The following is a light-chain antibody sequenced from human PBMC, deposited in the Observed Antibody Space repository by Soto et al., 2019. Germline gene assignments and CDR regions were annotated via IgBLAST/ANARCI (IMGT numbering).Light chain of an antibody. CDR1: QSINNW. CDR2: KAS. V-gene: IGKV1-5*03. CDR3: QQYNNYPFT. Sequence: DIQMTQSPSTLSASVGDGVTITCRASQSINNWLAWYQQKPGKAPKLQIYKASTLESGVPSKFSGSGSGTEFTLSISSLQPDDLAIYYCQQYNNYPFTFGQGTKLEIK. J-gene: IGKJ2*01.